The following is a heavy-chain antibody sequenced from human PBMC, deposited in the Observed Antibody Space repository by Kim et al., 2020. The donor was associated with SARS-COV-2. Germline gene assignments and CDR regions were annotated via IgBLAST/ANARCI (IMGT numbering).Heavy chain of an antibody. CDR2: ITPNGDAT. Sequence: GGSLRLSCSASGFTLSNHKMHWVRQAPGKGLEFVSAITPNGDATYYAVSVKGRFTVSRDNSKKTLFLQMSSLRVEDTAVYYCVRDGIGFDYWGQGTLVTVSS. CDR1: GFTLSNHK. V-gene: IGHV3-64D*09. D-gene: IGHD3-3*02. J-gene: IGHJ4*02. CDR3: VRDGIGFDY.